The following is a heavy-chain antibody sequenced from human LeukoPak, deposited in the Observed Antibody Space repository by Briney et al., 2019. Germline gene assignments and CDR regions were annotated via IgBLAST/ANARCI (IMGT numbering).Heavy chain of an antibody. V-gene: IGHV3-53*05. D-gene: IGHD3-22*01. J-gene: IGHJ4*02. Sequence: GGSLRLSCAASGFTVSSNYMSWVRQAPGKGLEWVSVIYSGGSTYYADSVKGRFTISRDNSKNTLYLQMNSLRAEDTAVYYCARDPDYYDSSGYSYYFDYWGQGTLVTVSS. CDR3: ARDPDYYDSSGYSYYFDY. CDR2: IYSGGST. CDR1: GFTVSSNY.